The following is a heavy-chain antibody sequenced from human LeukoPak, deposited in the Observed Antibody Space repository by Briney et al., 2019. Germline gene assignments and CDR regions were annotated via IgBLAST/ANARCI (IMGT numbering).Heavy chain of an antibody. D-gene: IGHD4-17*01. V-gene: IGHV3-74*01. Sequence: PGGSLRLSCAASGFTFSSYWMHWVRQAPGKGLMWVSRINIGVGDTLYADSVKGRFTISRDNAKNTLYLQMNSLRAEDTAVYYCARGMATVTGPFDSWGQGTLVTVSS. J-gene: IGHJ4*02. CDR3: ARGMATVTGPFDS. CDR1: GFTFSSYW. CDR2: INIGVGDT.